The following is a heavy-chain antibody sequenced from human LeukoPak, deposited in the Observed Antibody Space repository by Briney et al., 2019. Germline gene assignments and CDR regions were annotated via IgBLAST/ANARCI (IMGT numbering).Heavy chain of an antibody. CDR2: INHSGST. J-gene: IGHJ6*03. V-gene: IGHV4-39*07. CDR1: GYSISSSSYY. CDR3: ARSSPYYYYMDV. Sequence: TTSETLSLTCSVSGYSISSSSYYWSWIRQPPGKGLEWIGEINHSGSTNYNPSLKSRVTISVDTSKNQFSLKLSSVTAADTAVYYCARSSPYYYYMDVWGKGTTVTVSS.